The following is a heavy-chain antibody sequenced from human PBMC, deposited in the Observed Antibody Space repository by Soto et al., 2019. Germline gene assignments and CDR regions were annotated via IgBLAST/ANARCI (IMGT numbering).Heavy chain of an antibody. D-gene: IGHD5-12*01. V-gene: IGHV5-51*01. CDR3: ARLVGGYDSYFDH. Sequence: PGESLKISCKGSGYAFTRTWIGWVRQLPGKGLDWMGIIYPGDSETRYSPSFQGQVTISADKSISTAYLQWSSLKTSDTSMYYCARLVGGYDSYFDHWGQGTRVTVSS. J-gene: IGHJ4*02. CDR1: GYAFTRTW. CDR2: IYPGDSET.